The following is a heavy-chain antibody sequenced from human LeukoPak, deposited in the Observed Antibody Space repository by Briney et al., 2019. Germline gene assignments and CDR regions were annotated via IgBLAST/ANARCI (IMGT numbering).Heavy chain of an antibody. J-gene: IGHJ3*02. D-gene: IGHD3-9*01. CDR3: ARVARYYDILTGSNDAFDI. V-gene: IGHV4-59*01. CDR1: GGSISSYY. CDR2: IYYSGST. Sequence: PSETLSLTCTVSGGSISSYYWSWIRQTPGKGLEWIGYIYYSGSTNYNPSLKSRVTISVDTSKNQFSLKLSSVTAADTAVYYCARVARYYDILTGSNDAFDIWGQGTMVTVSS.